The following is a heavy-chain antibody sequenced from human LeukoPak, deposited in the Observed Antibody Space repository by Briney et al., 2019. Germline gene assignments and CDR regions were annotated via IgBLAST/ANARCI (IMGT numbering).Heavy chain of an antibody. D-gene: IGHD3-10*01. V-gene: IGHV3-30*18. CDR3: AKDPRFGEFQP. CDR2: ISYDGSNK. Sequence: GGSLRLSCAASGFTFISYGMHWVRQAPGKGLEWVAVISYDGSNKYYADSVKGRFTISRDNSKNTLYLQMNSLRAEDTAVYYCAKDPRFGEFQPWGQGTLVTVSS. J-gene: IGHJ5*02. CDR1: GFTFISYG.